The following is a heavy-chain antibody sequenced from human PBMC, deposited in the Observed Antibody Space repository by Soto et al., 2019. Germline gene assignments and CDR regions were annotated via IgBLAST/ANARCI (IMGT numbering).Heavy chain of an antibody. CDR2: NGAIVYGDGT. CDR3: ARGTKGAEGCNFDL. V-gene: IGHV1-18*01. J-gene: IGHJ2*01. D-gene: IGHD2-8*01. CDR1: GYTLDTHA. Sequence: QVQVVQSEVEVKRPGASVRISCKASGYTLDTHAMTWVRQAPGQGLEWMGWNGAIVYGDGTNYARKFKGRLTMARDTSRNTVYLDLRGLRSDDTAVYYCARGTKGAEGCNFDLWRRGTLVGVAS.